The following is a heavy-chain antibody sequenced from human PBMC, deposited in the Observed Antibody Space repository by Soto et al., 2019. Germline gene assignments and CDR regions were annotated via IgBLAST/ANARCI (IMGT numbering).Heavy chain of an antibody. CDR3: ARVKDDFWSGYYTGQDNWFDP. CDR2: IIPILGIA. D-gene: IGHD3-3*01. J-gene: IGHJ5*02. V-gene: IGHV1-69*02. Sequence: ASVKVSCKASGGTFSSYTISWVRQAPGQGLEWMGRIIPILGIANYAQKFQGRVTITADKSTSTAYMELSSLRSEDTAVYYCARVKDDFWSGYYTGQDNWFDPWGQGTLVTVSS. CDR1: GGTFSSYT.